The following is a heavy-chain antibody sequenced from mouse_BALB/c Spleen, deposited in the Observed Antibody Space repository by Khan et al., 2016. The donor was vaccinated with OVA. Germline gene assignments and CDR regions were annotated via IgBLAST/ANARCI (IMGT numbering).Heavy chain of an antibody. J-gene: IGHJ3*01. D-gene: IGHD4-1*01. Sequence: EVQLKESGAELVKPRASVKLSCTASGFNIKDTYMHWVKQRPEQGLEWIGRIDPANGNTKYDPKFQDKATITADTSYNTAYLQFSSLTSEDTAVYYCARDYWDVFAYWGQGTLVTVSA. CDR2: IDPANGNT. CDR3: ARDYWDVFAY. CDR1: GFNIKDTY. V-gene: IGHV14-3*02.